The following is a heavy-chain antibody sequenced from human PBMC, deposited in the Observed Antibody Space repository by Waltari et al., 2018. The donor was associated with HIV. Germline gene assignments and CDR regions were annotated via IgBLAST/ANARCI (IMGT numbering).Heavy chain of an antibody. CDR1: GFTFVNYD. CDR3: TRDSAWSPDV. D-gene: IGHD2-8*01. V-gene: IGHV3-49*04. CDR2: LRGKAYGETT. Sequence: EVQLVESGGGLVQPGRSLRLSCAASGFTFVNYDMAWVRQAPGKVLEWVGFLRGKAYGETTKDAASVEGRFAISRDDSTTIAYLQMDSLKTEDTAVYYCTRDSAWSPDVLGQGTTVTVSS. J-gene: IGHJ6*02.